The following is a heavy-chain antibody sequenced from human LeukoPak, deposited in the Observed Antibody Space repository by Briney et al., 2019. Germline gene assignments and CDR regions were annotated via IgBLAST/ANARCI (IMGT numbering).Heavy chain of an antibody. V-gene: IGHV1-18*01. CDR2: ISAYNGNT. CDR1: GYTFTSYG. D-gene: IGHD3-22*01. Sequence: ASVKVSCKAPGYTFTSYGISWVRQAPGQGLEWMGWISAYNGNTNYAQKLQGRVTMTTDTSTSTAYMELRSLRSDDTAVYYCARDLAKVVVTRYYFDYWGQGTLVTVSS. J-gene: IGHJ4*02. CDR3: ARDLAKVVVTRYYFDY.